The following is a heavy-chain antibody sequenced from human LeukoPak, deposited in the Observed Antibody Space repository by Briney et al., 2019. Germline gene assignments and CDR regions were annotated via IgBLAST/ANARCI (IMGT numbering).Heavy chain of an antibody. Sequence: PGGSLRLSCAASGFAFSDYFITWFRQPPGKGLEWVSCISSSGSTTYYADSVKGRFTISRDNAKNSLFLQMNSLRAEDTAVYYCARWATTSLDYWGQGTQVTVSS. D-gene: IGHD5-12*01. V-gene: IGHV3-11*01. CDR3: ARWATTSLDY. CDR1: GFAFSDYF. J-gene: IGHJ4*02. CDR2: ISSSGSTT.